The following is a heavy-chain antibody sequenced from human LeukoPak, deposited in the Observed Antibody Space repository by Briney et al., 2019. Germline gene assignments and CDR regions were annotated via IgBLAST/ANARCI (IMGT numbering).Heavy chain of an antibody. Sequence: SETLSLTCTVSGGSVSSDSYFWTWIRQPPGKGLEWIGYIYYSGSTNYNPSLKSRVTISLDTSKSQIPLKLSSVTAADTAVYYCARGQRRLQDYWGQGTLVTVSS. CDR2: IYYSGST. CDR1: GGSVSSDSYF. V-gene: IGHV4-61*01. J-gene: IGHJ4*02. CDR3: ARGQRRLQDY.